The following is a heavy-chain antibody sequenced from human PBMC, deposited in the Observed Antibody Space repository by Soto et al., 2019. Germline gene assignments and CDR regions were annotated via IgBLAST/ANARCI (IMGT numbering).Heavy chain of an antibody. CDR3: ARDDSFYGEPGYGMNV. V-gene: IGHV4-31*03. J-gene: IGHJ6*02. Sequence: QVQLQESGPGLVEASQTLSLTCTVSGATISSGGFYWSWIRQRPGKGLEWIGHIYYTGSTYYNPSLNSRVTNSVDLSRNQYSLKLRSVTAADTAKYFCARDDSFYGEPGYGMNVWGQGTTVTVSS. CDR1: GATISSGGFY. D-gene: IGHD4-17*01. CDR2: IYYTGST.